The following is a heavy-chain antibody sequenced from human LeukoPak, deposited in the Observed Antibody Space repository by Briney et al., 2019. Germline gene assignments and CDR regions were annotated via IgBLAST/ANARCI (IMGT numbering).Heavy chain of an antibody. D-gene: IGHD3-10*01. CDR2: IYYSGST. J-gene: IGHJ4*02. V-gene: IGHV4-59*01. CDR1: GGSISSYY. CDR3: ARGSKVLWFGEPLDY. Sequence: SETLSLTCTVSGGSISSYYWSWIRQPPGKGLEWIGYIYYSGSTNYNPSLKSRVTISVDTSKNQFSLKLSSVTAADTAVYYCARGSKVLWFGEPLDYWGQGTLVTVSS.